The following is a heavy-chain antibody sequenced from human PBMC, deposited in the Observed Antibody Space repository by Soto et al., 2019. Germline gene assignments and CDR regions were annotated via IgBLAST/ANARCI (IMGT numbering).Heavy chain of an antibody. Sequence: GGSLRLSCSASGFSFGSYALSWVRQAPGKGLEWVSTISGSDGKTFYADSVKGRFSISRDTSQSTLYLQMNSLRADDTAMYYCARWSYLDYWGQGTRVTVSS. D-gene: IGHD3-3*01. CDR3: ARWSYLDY. CDR2: ISGSDGKT. V-gene: IGHV3-23*01. CDR1: GFSFGSYA. J-gene: IGHJ4*02.